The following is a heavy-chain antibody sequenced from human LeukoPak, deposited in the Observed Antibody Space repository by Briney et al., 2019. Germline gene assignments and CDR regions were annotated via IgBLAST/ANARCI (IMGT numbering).Heavy chain of an antibody. CDR1: GFTFSSYG. CDR3: ARDGGSYYPYYYYYYMDV. V-gene: IGHV3-48*04. J-gene: IGHJ6*03. CDR2: ISSSRSNI. D-gene: IGHD1-26*01. Sequence: GGSLRLSCAASGFTFSSYGMSWVRQAPGKGVEWVSYISSSRSNIYYADSVQGRFTISRGNAKNSLYLQMNSLRAEDTAVYYCARDGGSYYPYYYYYYMDVWGKGTTVTVSS.